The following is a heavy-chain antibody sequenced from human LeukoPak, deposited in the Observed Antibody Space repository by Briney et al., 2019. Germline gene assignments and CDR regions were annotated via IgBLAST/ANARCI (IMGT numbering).Heavy chain of an antibody. J-gene: IGHJ4*02. V-gene: IGHV4-59*01. CDR1: GGSISSYY. CDR2: IYYSGST. CDR3: ASIGGEQNDY. Sequence: SETLSLTCTVSGGSISSYYWSWIRQPPGKGLEWIGYIYYSGSTNYNPSLKSRVTISVDTSKNQFSLKLSSVTAAGTAVYYCASIGGEQNDYWGQGTLVTVSS. D-gene: IGHD1/OR15-1a*01.